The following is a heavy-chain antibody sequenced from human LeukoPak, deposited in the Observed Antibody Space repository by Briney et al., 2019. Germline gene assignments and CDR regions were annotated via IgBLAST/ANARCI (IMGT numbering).Heavy chain of an antibody. J-gene: IGHJ5*02. CDR1: GFTFSSYW. Sequence: GGSLRLSCAASGFTFSSYWMSWVRQAPGKGLEWVANIKQDGSEKYYVDSVKGRFTIPRDNAKNSLYLQMNSLRAEDTAVYYCARDRGYSGYDSFDPWGQGTLVTVSS. V-gene: IGHV3-7*01. D-gene: IGHD5-12*01. CDR3: ARDRGYSGYDSFDP. CDR2: IKQDGSEK.